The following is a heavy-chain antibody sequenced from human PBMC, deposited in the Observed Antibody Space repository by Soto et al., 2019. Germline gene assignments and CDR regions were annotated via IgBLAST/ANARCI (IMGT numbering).Heavy chain of an antibody. D-gene: IGHD1-26*01. CDR3: ARMQRKNIVGAPGDYYSYGMDV. CDR2: IFSNDEK. CDR1: GFSLSNARMG. Sequence: PTLVNPTETLTLTCTVSGFSLSNARMGVSWIRQPPGKALEWLAHIFSNDEKSYSTSLKSRLTISKDTSKSQVVLTMINMDPVDTATYYCARMQRKNIVGAPGDYYSYGMDVWGQGTTVTVSS. V-gene: IGHV2-26*01. J-gene: IGHJ6*02.